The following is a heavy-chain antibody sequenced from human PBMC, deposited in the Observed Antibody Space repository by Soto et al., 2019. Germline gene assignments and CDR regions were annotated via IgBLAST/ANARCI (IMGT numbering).Heavy chain of an antibody. CDR2: ISGSGGST. J-gene: IGHJ4*02. D-gene: IGHD3-3*01. Sequence: GGSLRLSCAASGFTFSSYAMSWVRQAPGKGLEWVSTISGSGGSTDYADSVKGRFTISRDNSKNTLHLQMNSLRDEDTAGYYCAKYSNDDSWSTYIDQWGQGTLVTVSS. CDR1: GFTFSSYA. CDR3: AKYSNDDSWSTYIDQ. V-gene: IGHV3-23*01.